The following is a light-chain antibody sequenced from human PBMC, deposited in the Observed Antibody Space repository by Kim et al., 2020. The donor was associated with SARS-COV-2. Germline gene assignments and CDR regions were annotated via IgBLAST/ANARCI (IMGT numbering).Light chain of an antibody. CDR2: AAS. Sequence: DIQMTQSPSSLSASVGDRVTITCRASQSISSYLNWYQQKPGKAPKLLIHAASSLQSGVPSRFSGSGSGTDFTLTISSLQPEDFATYYCQQSPFTFGPGTKVDIK. CDR1: QSISSY. CDR3: QQSPFT. V-gene: IGKV1-39*01. J-gene: IGKJ3*01.